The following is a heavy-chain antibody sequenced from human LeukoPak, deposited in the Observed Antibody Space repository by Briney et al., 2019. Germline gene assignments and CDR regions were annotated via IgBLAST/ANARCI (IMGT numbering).Heavy chain of an antibody. J-gene: IGHJ4*02. V-gene: IGHV3-48*02. Sequence: GGSLRLSCAASGFTFSSYSMNWVRQAPGKGLEWVAYISSSSRSIYYADSVKGRFTISRDNANNSLSLQMNSLRDEDTAVYYCVLGSPFDYWGQGTLVTVSS. CDR2: ISSSSRSI. CDR1: GFTFSSYS. CDR3: VLGSPFDY. D-gene: IGHD3-10*01.